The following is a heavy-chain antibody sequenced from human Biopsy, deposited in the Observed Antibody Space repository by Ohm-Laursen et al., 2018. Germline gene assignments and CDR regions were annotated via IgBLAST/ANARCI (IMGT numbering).Heavy chain of an antibody. CDR1: GKTFSDYQ. Sequence: SETLSLTWAVLGKTFSDYQWSWIRQPPGKGLEWIGQINQAGTTNYNPSLKSRVSISADASKYEFSLRLTSVTAADTAVYLCGNEVHGRDYWGLGAQVTVSS. CDR3: GNEVHGRDY. J-gene: IGHJ4*01. CDR2: INQAGTT. D-gene: IGHD2-15*01. V-gene: IGHV4-34*08.